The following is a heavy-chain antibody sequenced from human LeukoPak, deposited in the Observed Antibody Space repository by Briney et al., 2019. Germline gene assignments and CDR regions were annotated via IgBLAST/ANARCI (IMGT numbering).Heavy chain of an antibody. D-gene: IGHD3-10*01. V-gene: IGHV1-18*04. J-gene: IGHJ5*02. CDR2: ICAYNGNT. Sequence: ASVKVSCKASGYTFTSYGISWVRQAPGQGLEWMGWICAYNGNTNYAQKLQGRVTMTTDTSTSTAYMELRSLRSDDTAVYYCARELLWFGESPPYRGFDPWGQGTLVTVSS. CDR3: ARELLWFGESPPYRGFDP. CDR1: GYTFTSYG.